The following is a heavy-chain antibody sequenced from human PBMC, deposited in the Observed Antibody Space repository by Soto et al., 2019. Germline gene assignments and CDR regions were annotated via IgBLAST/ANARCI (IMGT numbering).Heavy chain of an antibody. CDR2: ISGSGGST. D-gene: IGHD3-16*01. CDR1: GFTFSSYA. V-gene: IGHV3-23*01. Sequence: GGSLRLSCAASGFTFSSYAMSWVRQAPGKGLEWVSAISGSGGSTYYAGSVKGRFTISRDNSKNTLYLQMNSLRAEDTAVYYCAKDGGPAQYNWFDPWGQGTLVTVSS. CDR3: AKDGGPAQYNWFDP. J-gene: IGHJ5*02.